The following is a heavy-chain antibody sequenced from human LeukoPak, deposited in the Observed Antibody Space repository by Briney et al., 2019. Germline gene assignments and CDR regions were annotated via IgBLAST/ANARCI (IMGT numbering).Heavy chain of an antibody. CDR3: ARVDGSCSGGSCPSGNWFDP. V-gene: IGHV4-61*02. CDR1: GGSISSGRNY. CDR2: IYIFSGST. D-gene: IGHD2-15*01. J-gene: IGHJ5*02. Sequence: SETLSLTRTVSGGSISSGRNYWTWIRQPAGKGLEWIGRIYIFSGSTKYNPSLKSRVNISVDTSKNQFSLKLTSVTAADTAVYYXARVDGSCSGGSCPSGNWFDPWGQGTLVTVSS.